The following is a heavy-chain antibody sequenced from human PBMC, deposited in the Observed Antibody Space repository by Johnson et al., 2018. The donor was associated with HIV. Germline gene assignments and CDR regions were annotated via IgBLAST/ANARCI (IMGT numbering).Heavy chain of an antibody. CDR1: GFTFSDYG. V-gene: IGHV3-30*18. CDR2: ISYDGTNK. D-gene: IGHD4-23*01. J-gene: IGHJ3*02. Sequence: QMLLVESGGGGVQPGRSLRLSCAASGFTFSDYGMHWVRQAPGKGLAWVADISYDGTNKYYVDSVKGRFTISRDNSKNTLYLQMNGLRTADTAVYYCAKDTGGNSGNDAFDIWGQGTLVTVSS. CDR3: AKDTGGNSGNDAFDI.